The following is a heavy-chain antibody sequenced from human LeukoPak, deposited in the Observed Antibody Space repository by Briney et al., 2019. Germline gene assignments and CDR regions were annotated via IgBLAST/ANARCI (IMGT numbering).Heavy chain of an antibody. Sequence: SETLSLTCTVSGDSLSSGRYYWSWIRQPPGKGLERIGYIYYSGSTNYNPSLKSRVTISVDTSKNQFSLKLSSVTAADTAVYYCAREFVQGEPDYWGQGTLVTVSS. D-gene: IGHD1-26*01. CDR1: GDSLSSGRYY. CDR3: AREFVQGEPDY. V-gene: IGHV4-61*01. CDR2: IYYSGST. J-gene: IGHJ4*02.